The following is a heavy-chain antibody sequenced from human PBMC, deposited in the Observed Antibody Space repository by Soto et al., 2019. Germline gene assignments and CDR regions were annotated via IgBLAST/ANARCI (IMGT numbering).Heavy chain of an antibody. D-gene: IGHD3-3*01. J-gene: IGHJ3*02. CDR3: ARTLSTYYDFWSGPEAFDI. V-gene: IGHV1-18*01. Sequence: ASVKVSCKASGYTFTSYGISWVRQAPGQGLEWMGWISAYNGNTNYAQKLQGRVTMTTDTSTSTAYMELRSLRSDDTAVYYCARTLSTYYDFWSGPEAFDIWGQGPMVTVSS. CDR1: GYTFTSYG. CDR2: ISAYNGNT.